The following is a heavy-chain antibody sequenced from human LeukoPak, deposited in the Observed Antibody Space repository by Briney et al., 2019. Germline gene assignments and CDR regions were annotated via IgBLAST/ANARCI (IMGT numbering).Heavy chain of an antibody. Sequence: SETLSLTCAVSGDSFSSHYWTWIRQSPGTGLEWIGYISHIGRTNYNLSLKSRVTISIDTSKNQFSLKLRSVTAADTAVYYCARDLVTVTKGFDIWGKGTMVSVSS. CDR3: ARDLVTVTKGFDI. V-gene: IGHV4-59*11. D-gene: IGHD4-17*01. J-gene: IGHJ3*02. CDR2: ISHIGRT. CDR1: GDSFSSHY.